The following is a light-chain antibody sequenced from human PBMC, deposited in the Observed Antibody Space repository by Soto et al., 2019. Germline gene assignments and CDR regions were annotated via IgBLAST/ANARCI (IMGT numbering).Light chain of an antibody. J-gene: IGLJ3*02. CDR3: QSYDSSLSGSNWV. V-gene: IGLV1-40*01. CDR1: GSNVGASYD. CDR2: ANT. Sequence: QSVLTQPPSVSGAPGQTITMSCTGSGSNVGASYDVHWYQVLPGAGPRLLIYANTNRPSGVPDRFSGSKSGTSASLAITGLQAEDEADYYCQSYDSSLSGSNWVFGGGTKLTVL.